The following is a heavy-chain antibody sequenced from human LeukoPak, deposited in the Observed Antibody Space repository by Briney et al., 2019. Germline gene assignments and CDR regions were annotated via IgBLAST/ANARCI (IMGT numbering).Heavy chain of an antibody. CDR3: AKDFTPDGIWDIDY. V-gene: IGHV3-23*01. Sequence: GGSLRLSCVASGFTFSKYTMGWVRQAPGKGLEWVSGIYGGGSGSTFYAESVKGHFTISRDNSKNTLYLQMNSLRDEDTAIYYCAKDFTPDGIWDIDYWGRGTLITVSS. J-gene: IGHJ4*02. CDR2: IYGGGSGST. D-gene: IGHD1-14*01. CDR1: GFTFSKYT.